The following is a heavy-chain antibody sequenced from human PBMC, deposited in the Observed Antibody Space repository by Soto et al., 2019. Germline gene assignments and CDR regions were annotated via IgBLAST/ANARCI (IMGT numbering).Heavy chain of an antibody. J-gene: IGHJ4*02. CDR2: ISGSGGST. V-gene: IGHV3-23*01. CDR3: AKDASMLIWGSSLY. Sequence: PVGSLRLSCAASGFTFSSYAMSWVRQAPGKGLEWVSAISGSGGSTYYADSVKGRFTISRDNSKNTLYLQMNSLRAEDTAVYYCAKDASMLIWGSSLYWGQGTLVTVSS. D-gene: IGHD3-16*01. CDR1: GFTFSSYA.